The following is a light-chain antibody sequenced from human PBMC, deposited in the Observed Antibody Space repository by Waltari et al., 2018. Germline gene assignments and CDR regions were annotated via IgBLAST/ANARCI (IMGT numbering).Light chain of an antibody. V-gene: IGLV2-11*01. CDR2: DVT. Sequence: QSALTQPPSVSGSPGQSVTISCTGTTSDVGGFNYVSWYQQHPGEAPKLIIYDVTKRPSGVPDRFSGSKSGNTASLIISGLQAEDEADYYCCSYTRCYTYVFGAGTKVTVL. CDR3: CSYTRCYTYV. CDR1: TSDVGGFNY. J-gene: IGLJ1*01.